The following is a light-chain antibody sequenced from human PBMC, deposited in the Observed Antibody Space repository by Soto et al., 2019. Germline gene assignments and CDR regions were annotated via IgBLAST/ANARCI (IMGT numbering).Light chain of an antibody. Sequence: QSALTQPRSVSGSPGQSVTISCTGTSSDVGTYNYVSWYQQHPGKAPKLMIYDVSQRPSGVPDRFSGSKSGNTASLTISGLQAEDESDYYCLSYAGIYTSVFCGWTKLTVL. V-gene: IGLV2-11*01. CDR1: SSDVGTYNY. J-gene: IGLJ3*02. CDR2: DVS. CDR3: LSYAGIYTSV.